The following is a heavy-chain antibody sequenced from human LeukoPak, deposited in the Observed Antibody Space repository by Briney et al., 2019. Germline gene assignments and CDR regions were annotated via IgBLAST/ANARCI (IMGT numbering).Heavy chain of an antibody. V-gene: IGHV3-21*01. CDR1: GFTFSSYS. Sequence: GGSLRLSCAASGFTFSSYSMNWVRQAPGKGLEWVSSISSSSSYIYYADSVKGRFTISRDNAKNSLYLQMNSLRAEDTAVYYCARSIRGAMVTIYYYYYYMDVWGKGTTVTVSS. CDR3: ARSIRGAMVTIYYYYYYMDV. J-gene: IGHJ6*03. CDR2: ISSSSSYI. D-gene: IGHD5-18*01.